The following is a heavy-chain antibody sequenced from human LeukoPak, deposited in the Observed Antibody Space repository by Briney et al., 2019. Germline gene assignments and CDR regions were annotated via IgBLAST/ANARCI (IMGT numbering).Heavy chain of an antibody. CDR2: ISAYDGNT. CDR3: ARDLLDFWSAPTYLDY. Sequence: ASVKVSCKASGDTFINYAINWVRQAPGQGLEWMGWISAYDGNTDYVQKFQGRVIMTKDTITSTVYMELTNLRSDDTAAYYCARDLLDFWSAPTYLDYWGQGTLVTVSS. J-gene: IGHJ4*02. CDR1: GDTFINYA. D-gene: IGHD3-3*01. V-gene: IGHV1-18*01.